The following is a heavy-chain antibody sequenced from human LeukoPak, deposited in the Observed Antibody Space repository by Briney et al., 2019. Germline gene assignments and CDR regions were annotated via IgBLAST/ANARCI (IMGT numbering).Heavy chain of an antibody. Sequence: SETLSLTCSVSGASISSYYWSWIRQPPGRGLEWLGYISYTGSTNYNPSLKSRLTISVDTSKNQLSLNLTTVTAADTAVYYCARHEGTWTFGYWGQGALVTVSS. CDR3: ARHEGTWTFGY. CDR1: GASISSYY. J-gene: IGHJ4*02. V-gene: IGHV4-59*08. D-gene: IGHD1-1*01. CDR2: ISYTGST.